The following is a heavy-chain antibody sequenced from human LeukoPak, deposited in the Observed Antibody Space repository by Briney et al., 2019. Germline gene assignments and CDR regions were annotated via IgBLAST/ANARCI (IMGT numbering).Heavy chain of an antibody. V-gene: IGHV4-59*01. CDR3: ASYYYGSGSYYKVFDY. D-gene: IGHD3-10*01. Sequence: SETLSLTCTVSGGSISSYYWSWIRQPPGKGLEWIGYIYYSGSTNYNPSLKSRVTISVDTPKNQFSLKLSSVTAADTAVYYCASYYYGSGSYYKVFDYWGQGTLVTVSS. CDR2: IYYSGST. CDR1: GGSISSYY. J-gene: IGHJ4*02.